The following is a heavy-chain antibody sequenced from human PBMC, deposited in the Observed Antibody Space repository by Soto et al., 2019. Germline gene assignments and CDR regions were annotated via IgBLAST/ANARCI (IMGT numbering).Heavy chain of an antibody. J-gene: IGHJ4*02. CDR2: IYTGGGT. CDR3: ARDGSGH. V-gene: IGHV3-66*01. Sequence: EVQLVESGGGLVQPGGSLRLSCAASGLTASTNPMSWVRQAPGKGLEWGSVIYTGGGTHYADSVKGRFTISRDNSKNTVNLQMNSLRPEDTAVYYCARDGSGHWGQGTLVTVSS. CDR1: GLTASTNP.